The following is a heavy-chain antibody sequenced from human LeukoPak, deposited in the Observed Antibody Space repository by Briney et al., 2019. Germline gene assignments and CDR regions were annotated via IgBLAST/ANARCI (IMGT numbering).Heavy chain of an antibody. CDR3: ARSVSKVVITTCLGY. D-gene: IGHD3-22*01. CDR2: IGAYNGNT. CDR1: GYTFTSYG. Sequence: ASVKVSCKASGYTFTSYGISWVRQAPGQGLEWMGWIGAYNGNTNYEQKLQGRVTMTTDTSTSTAYMELRSLRSDDTAVYYCARSVSKVVITTCLGYWGQGTLVTVSS. J-gene: IGHJ4*02. V-gene: IGHV1-18*01.